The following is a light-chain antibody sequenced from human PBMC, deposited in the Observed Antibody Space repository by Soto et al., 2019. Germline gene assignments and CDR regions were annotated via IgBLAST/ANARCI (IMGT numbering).Light chain of an antibody. CDR2: NNS. CDR3: AAWDDSLSCPV. CDR1: SSDVGSYNR. Sequence: QSALTQPPSVSGSPGQSVTISCTGTSSDVGSYNRVSWYQQPPGTAPKLIILNNSQRPSGVPDRFSGSKSGTSASLAISGLQSEDEADYYCAAWDDSLSCPVFGGGTKLTVL. V-gene: IGLV2-18*01. J-gene: IGLJ3*02.